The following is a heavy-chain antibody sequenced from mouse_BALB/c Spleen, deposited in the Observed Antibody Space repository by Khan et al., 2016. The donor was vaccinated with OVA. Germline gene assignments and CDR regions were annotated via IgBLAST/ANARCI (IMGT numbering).Heavy chain of an antibody. CDR1: GFTFSSYA. CDR3: ARGLEGAY. CDR2: ISSGGST. Sequence: EVELVESGGGLVKPGGSLKLSCAASGFTFSSYAMSWVRQTPEKRLEWVASISSGGSTYYPDSVKGRFTISRDNARNILYLQMSSLRSEDTAMYCCARGLEGAYWGQGTLVTVSA. J-gene: IGHJ3*01. V-gene: IGHV5-6-5*01.